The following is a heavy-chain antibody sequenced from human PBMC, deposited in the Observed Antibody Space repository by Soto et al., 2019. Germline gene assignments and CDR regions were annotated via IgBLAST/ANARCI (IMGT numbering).Heavy chain of an antibody. CDR1: GGTFSSSV. Sequence: SVKVSCKASGGTFSSSVFSWVRQAPGQGLEWMGGIIPIFGTADYSQKFQGRVTITADEATSTAYMELSSLRSEDTAVYYCARGGLSPERSWFDPWGQGTLVTVSS. V-gene: IGHV1-69*13. CDR3: ARGGLSPERSWFDP. D-gene: IGHD1-26*01. J-gene: IGHJ5*02. CDR2: IIPIFGTA.